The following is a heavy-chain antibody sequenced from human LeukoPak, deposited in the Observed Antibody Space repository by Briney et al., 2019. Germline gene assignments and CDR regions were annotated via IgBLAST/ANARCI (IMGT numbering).Heavy chain of an antibody. CDR2: IDYSDST. V-gene: IGHV4-39*01. CDR1: GGSTSSSSYY. J-gene: IGHJ5*02. Sequence: NPSETLSLICTVSGGSTSSSSYYWGWIRQPPGKGLEWFGSIDYSDSTYYNPSLKSRFTKSVGTAKTQYSLKLSSVTAADTAVYYYALTRITMIVVVIPWFDPWGQGTLVTVSS. D-gene: IGHD3-22*01. CDR3: ALTRITMIVVVIPWFDP.